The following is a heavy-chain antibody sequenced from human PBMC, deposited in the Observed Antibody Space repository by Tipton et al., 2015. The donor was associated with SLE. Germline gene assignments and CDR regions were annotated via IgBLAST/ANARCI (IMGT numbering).Heavy chain of an antibody. V-gene: IGHV4-59*08. J-gene: IGHJ6*02. CDR2: IHDTGST. CDR3: VRHVVAVALGYGMDV. D-gene: IGHD6-19*01. CDR1: GGSISSYY. Sequence: TLSLTCTVSGGSISSYYWSWIRQPPGKGLEWIGYIHDTGSTNSNPSPKSRVSIPFDTSQNQFSLKLTSATAADTAVYYCVRHVVAVALGYGMDVWGQGTTVTVSS.